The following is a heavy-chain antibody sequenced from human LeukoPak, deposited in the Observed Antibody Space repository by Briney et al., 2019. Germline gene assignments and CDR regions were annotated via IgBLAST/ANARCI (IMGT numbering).Heavy chain of an antibody. V-gene: IGHV4-31*03. CDR3: ARDLVPPGAFDI. CDR1: GGSISSGGYY. J-gene: IGHJ3*02. D-gene: IGHD2-8*02. Sequence: SQTLSLTCTVTGGSISSGGYYWSWIRQHPGKGLEWIGYIYYSGSTYYNPSLKSRVTISVDTSKNQFSLKLSSVTAADTAVYYCARDLVPPGAFDIWGQGTMVTVSS. CDR2: IYYSGST.